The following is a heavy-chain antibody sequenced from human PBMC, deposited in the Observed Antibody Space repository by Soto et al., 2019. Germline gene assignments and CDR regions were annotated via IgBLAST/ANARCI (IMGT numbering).Heavy chain of an antibody. CDR2: ISGSGDTT. D-gene: IGHD3-3*01. CDR1: GFTFSSYA. Sequence: EVQLLDSGGGLVQPGGSRRLSCAASGFTFSSYAMSWVRQAPGRGLEWVSAISGSGDTTFYADSVKGRFTVSRDNSKNTLYLQMISLRAEDTAVYYCANHDGRAVIADYYLDNWGQGTLVTVSS. CDR3: ANHDGRAVIADYYLDN. J-gene: IGHJ4*02. V-gene: IGHV3-23*01.